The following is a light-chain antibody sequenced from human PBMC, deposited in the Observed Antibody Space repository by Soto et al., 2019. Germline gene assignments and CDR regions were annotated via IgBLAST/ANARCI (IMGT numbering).Light chain of an antibody. CDR3: QTWGTGTVV. CDR2: LNSDGNH. Sequence: QLVLTQSPSASASLGASVKLTCTLSSGHSRYAIAWHQQQPEKGPRYLMKLNSDGNHSKGDGIPDRFSGSSSGAERYLTISSLQSEDEADYYCQTWGTGTVVFGGGTKLTVL. J-gene: IGLJ2*01. V-gene: IGLV4-69*01. CDR1: SGHSRYA.